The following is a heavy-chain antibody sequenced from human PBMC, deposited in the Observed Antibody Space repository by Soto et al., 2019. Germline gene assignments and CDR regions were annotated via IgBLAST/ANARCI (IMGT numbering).Heavy chain of an antibody. CDR3: AITYYYDSSGSPNAFDI. J-gene: IGHJ3*02. CDR2: INHSGST. D-gene: IGHD3-22*01. CDR1: GASFSGYY. Sequence: SQTLFLTCSVNGASFSGYYWSWICPPPGKGLEWIGEINHSGSTNYNPSLKSRVTISVDTSKNQFSLKLSSVTAADTAVYYCAITYYYDSSGSPNAFDIWGQGTMVT. V-gene: IGHV4-34*01.